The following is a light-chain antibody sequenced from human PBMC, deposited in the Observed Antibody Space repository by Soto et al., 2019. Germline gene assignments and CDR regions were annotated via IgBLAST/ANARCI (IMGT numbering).Light chain of an antibody. CDR1: QSIGTK. CDR3: QQYDNWPPT. CDR2: GAS. Sequence: EILMTQSPATLSVSPGERATLSCRASQSIGTKLAWYQQKPGQAPRLLFYGASSRATGIPARFGASASRTEFTLTINSLQSEDFAVYSCQQYDNWPPTFGGGTKVEIK. J-gene: IGKJ4*01. V-gene: IGKV3-15*01.